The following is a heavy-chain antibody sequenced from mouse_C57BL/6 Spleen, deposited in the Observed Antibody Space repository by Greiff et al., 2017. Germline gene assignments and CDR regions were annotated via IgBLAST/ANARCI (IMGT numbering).Heavy chain of an antibody. CDR1: GYTFTSYW. J-gene: IGHJ4*01. Sequence: QVQLQQPGAELVKPGASVKLSCKASGYTFTSYWMHWVKQRPGQGLEWIGMIHPNSGGTNYNEKFKSKATLTVDKSSSTAYMQLRSLTSEDSAVYCCATTMVTTFHAMDYWSQGTSVTVSS. CDR3: ATTMVTTFHAMDY. V-gene: IGHV1-64*01. CDR2: IHPNSGGT. D-gene: IGHD2-2*01.